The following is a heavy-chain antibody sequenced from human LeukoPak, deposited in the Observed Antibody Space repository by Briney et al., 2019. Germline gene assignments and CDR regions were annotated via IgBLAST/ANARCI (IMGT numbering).Heavy chain of an antibody. J-gene: IGHJ5*02. V-gene: IGHV1-2*02. CDR3: ARGAGSSWFDP. Sequence: ASVKVSCKASGYTFTTKYIHWVRQAPGRGLKWMGWINPNTGGTQYAQKFQGRVTMTRDTSISTAYVELTSLRSDDTAVYYCARGAGSSWFDPWGQGTLVTVSS. D-gene: IGHD6-13*01. CDR1: GYTFTTKY. CDR2: INPNTGGT.